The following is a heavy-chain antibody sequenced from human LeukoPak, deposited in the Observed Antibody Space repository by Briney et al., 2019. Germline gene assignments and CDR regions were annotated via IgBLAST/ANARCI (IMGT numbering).Heavy chain of an antibody. Sequence: SQTLSLTCTVSGGSISSGGYYWSWIRQHPGKGLEWIGYIYYSGSTYYNPSLKSRVTISVDTSKNQFSPKLSSVTAADTAVYYCARGDYYDSSGEYDYWGQGTLVTVSS. CDR3: ARGDYYDSSGEYDY. CDR2: IYYSGST. J-gene: IGHJ4*02. D-gene: IGHD3-22*01. CDR1: GGSISSGGYY. V-gene: IGHV4-31*03.